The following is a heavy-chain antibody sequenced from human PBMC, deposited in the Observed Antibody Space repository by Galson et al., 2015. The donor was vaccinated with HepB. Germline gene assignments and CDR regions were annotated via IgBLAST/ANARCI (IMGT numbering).Heavy chain of an antibody. J-gene: IGHJ6*02. CDR2: IIPIFGTA. Sequence: SVKVSCKASGGTFSSYAISWVRQAPGQGLEWMGWIIPIFGTANYAQKFQGRVTFTADESTSTAYMELRSLRSEDTSVYYCAREGEGNKINISWHGVEYGMDVWGQVTTVTVSS. CDR3: AREGEGNKINISWHGVEYGMDV. V-gene: IGHV1-69*13. CDR1: GGTFSSYA. D-gene: IGHD3-16*01.